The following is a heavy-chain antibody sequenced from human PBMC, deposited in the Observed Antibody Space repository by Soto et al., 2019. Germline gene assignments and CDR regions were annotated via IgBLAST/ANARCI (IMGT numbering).Heavy chain of an antibody. CDR2: VSIGGST. CDR1: GFTFSSYA. J-gene: IGHJ4*02. Sequence: EVQLLESGGGLVQPEGSLRLSCAASGFTFSSYAMGWVRQGPGKGLEWVAVVSIGGSTHYADSVRGRFTISRDNSKNTLSLQMNILKAEDTAVYFGAKRRGAGGHFDYWGQGALVTVSS. CDR3: AKRRGAGGHFDY. V-gene: IGHV3-23*01. D-gene: IGHD2-15*01.